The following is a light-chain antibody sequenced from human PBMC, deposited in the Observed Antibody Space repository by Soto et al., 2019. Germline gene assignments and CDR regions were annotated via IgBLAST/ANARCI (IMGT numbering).Light chain of an antibody. CDR1: SSDVGGYNY. CDR3: SSYTSSSTSVV. CDR2: EVS. J-gene: IGLJ2*01. V-gene: IGLV2-14*01. Sequence: QSALTQPASVSGSPGQSITISCTGTSSDVGGYNYVSWYQQHPGKAPKLMIYEVSNRTSGVSNRFSGSKSGNTASLTISGLQAEDEADYYCSSYTSSSTSVVFGGGTKLTVL.